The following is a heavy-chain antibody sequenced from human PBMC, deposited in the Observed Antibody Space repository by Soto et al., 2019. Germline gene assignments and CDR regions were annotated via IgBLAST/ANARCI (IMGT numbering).Heavy chain of an antibody. D-gene: IGHD2-21*02. CDR1: GGSISGYY. J-gene: IGHJ6*02. Sequence: TSETLSLTCTVSGGSISGYYWSWIRQPPGKGLEWIGYMYNTGSTVYNPSFKSRVNISVDTSKNQFSLKLNSVTIADTAVYYCARDLWGYCGTDCYPLDVWGQGTTVT. V-gene: IGHV4-59*01. CDR3: ARDLWGYCGTDCYPLDV. CDR2: MYNTGST.